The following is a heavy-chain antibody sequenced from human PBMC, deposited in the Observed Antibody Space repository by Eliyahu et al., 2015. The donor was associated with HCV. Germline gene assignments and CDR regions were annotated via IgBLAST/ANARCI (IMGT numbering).Heavy chain of an antibody. D-gene: IGHD6-13*01. CDR1: GFTFSXYW. V-gene: IGHV3-7*04. CDR3: ARAIAAAGSS. Sequence: EVQLVESGGGLVQPGGSLRLSXXAAGFTFSXYWMSWVRQXPGKGLEWVANIKEDXXEKYYVDSVRGRFTISRDNVKNSLYLQMYSLRAEDTAVYYCARAIAAAGSSWGQGTLVTVSS. J-gene: IGHJ5*02. CDR2: IKEDXXEK.